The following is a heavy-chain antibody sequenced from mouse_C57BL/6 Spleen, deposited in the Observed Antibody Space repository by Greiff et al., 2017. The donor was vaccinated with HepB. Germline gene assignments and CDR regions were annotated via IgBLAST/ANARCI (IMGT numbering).Heavy chain of an antibody. V-gene: IGHV1-7*01. J-gene: IGHJ4*01. CDR2: INPSSGYT. CDR1: GYTFTSYW. CDR3: AMGYDGYYDYAMDY. Sequence: VMLVESGAELAKPGASVKLSCKASGYTFTSYWMHWVKQRPGQGLEWIGYINPSSGYTKYNQKFKDKATLTADKSSSTAYMQLSSLTYEDSAVYYCAMGYDGYYDYAMDYWGQGTSVTVSS. D-gene: IGHD2-3*01.